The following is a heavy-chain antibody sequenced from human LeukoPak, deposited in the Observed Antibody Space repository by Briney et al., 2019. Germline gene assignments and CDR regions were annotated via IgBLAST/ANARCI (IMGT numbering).Heavy chain of an antibody. D-gene: IGHD3-10*01. Sequence: SGGSLRLSCVVSGFTVSSNYMRWVRQAPGKGLEWVSVIYSGGSTYYADSVKGRFTISRDNSKNTLYLQMNSLRAEDTAVYYCASGSGSYRTPYYYMDVWGTGTTVTVSS. CDR1: GFTVSSNY. CDR3: ASGSGSYRTPYYYMDV. J-gene: IGHJ6*03. CDR2: IYSGGST. V-gene: IGHV3-53*01.